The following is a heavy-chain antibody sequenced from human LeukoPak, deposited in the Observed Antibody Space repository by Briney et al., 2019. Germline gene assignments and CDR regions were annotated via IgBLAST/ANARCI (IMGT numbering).Heavy chain of an antibody. V-gene: IGHV3-23*01. J-gene: IGHJ4*02. CDR2: ISGSIGET. D-gene: IGHD6-19*01. CDR1: GFTFSSYA. CDR3: AKVTQWRWSSGWYYFDY. Sequence: GGSLRLSCSASGFTFSSYAMHWVRQAPGKGLEWVSAISGSIGETYYADSVKGRFTISRDNSKNTLSLQMNSLRAEDTAVYYCAKVTQWRWSSGWYYFDYWGQGTLVTVSS.